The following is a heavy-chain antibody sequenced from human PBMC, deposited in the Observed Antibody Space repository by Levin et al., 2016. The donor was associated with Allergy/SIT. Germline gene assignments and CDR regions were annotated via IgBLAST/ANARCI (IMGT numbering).Heavy chain of an antibody. CDR2: ISSNGGST. Sequence: WIRQPPGKGLEYVSAISSNGGSTYYANSVKGRFTISRDNSKNTLYLQMGSLRAEDMAVYYCARHRIGGGSYPGQYFDYWGQGTLVTVSS. V-gene: IGHV3-64*01. J-gene: IGHJ4*02. CDR3: ARHRIGGGSYPGQYFDY. D-gene: IGHD1-26*01.